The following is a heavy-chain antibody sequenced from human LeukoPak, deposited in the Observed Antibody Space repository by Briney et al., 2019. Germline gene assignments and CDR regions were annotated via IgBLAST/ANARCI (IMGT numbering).Heavy chain of an antibody. CDR1: GFTISANF. D-gene: IGHD5-18*01. V-gene: IGHV3-66*01. CDR2: MYSVGST. Sequence: GGSLRLSCAASGFTISANFMSWVRQAPGKGLEWVSIMYSVGSTFYADSVKGRFTISRDPSRNSLDLQMDSLRVDDTAVYYCARDLSGYSYGFGGDLWGQGTLVTVSS. J-gene: IGHJ4*02. CDR3: ARDLSGYSYGFGGDL.